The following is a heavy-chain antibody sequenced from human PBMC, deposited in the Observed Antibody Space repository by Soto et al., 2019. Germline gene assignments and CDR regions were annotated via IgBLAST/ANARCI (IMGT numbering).Heavy chain of an antibody. Sequence: PGGSLRLSCAASGFTFSSYSMNWVRQAPGKGLEWVSYISSSSSTIYYADSVKGRFTISRDNAKNSLYLQMNSLRDEDTAVYYCARVPTSGYDFENWFDPWGQGTLVTVSS. CDR2: ISSSSSTI. V-gene: IGHV3-48*02. CDR1: GFTFSSYS. D-gene: IGHD5-12*01. J-gene: IGHJ5*02. CDR3: ARVPTSGYDFENWFDP.